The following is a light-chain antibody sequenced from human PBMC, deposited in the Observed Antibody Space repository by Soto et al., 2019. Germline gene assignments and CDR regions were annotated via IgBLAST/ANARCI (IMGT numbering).Light chain of an antibody. V-gene: IGKV1-5*03. CDR2: RAS. CDR1: HSISSL. J-gene: IGKJ2*01. CDR3: QQYNSYYT. Sequence: DIQLTQSPTTRSASVGDRVMVSVRASHSISSLLAWYQQKPGEAPKLLIYRASSLESGVPSRFSGSGSGTEFTLTISSLQPDDFATYYCQQYNSYYTFGQGTKVDI.